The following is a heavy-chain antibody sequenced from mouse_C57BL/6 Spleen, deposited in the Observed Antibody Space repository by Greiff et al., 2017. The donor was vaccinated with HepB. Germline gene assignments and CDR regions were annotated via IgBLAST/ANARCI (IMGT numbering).Heavy chain of an antibody. CDR2: ISSGSSTI. CDR1: GFTFSDYG. CDR3: GGRSWYFDV. J-gene: IGHJ1*03. Sequence: EVHLVESGGGLVKPGGSLKLSCAASGFTFSDYGMHWVRQAPEKGLEWVAYISSGSSTIYYAETVKGRFTISRDNAKNTLFLQMTSLRSEDTAMYYCGGRSWYFDVWGTGTTVTVSS. V-gene: IGHV5-17*01.